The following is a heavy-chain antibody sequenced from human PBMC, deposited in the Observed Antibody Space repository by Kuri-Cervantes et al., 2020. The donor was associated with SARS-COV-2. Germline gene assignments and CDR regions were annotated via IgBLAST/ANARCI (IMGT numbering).Heavy chain of an antibody. CDR1: GFTFSSYS. CDR3: ARGYCSSTSCPPYYYYGMDV. V-gene: IGHV3-48*02. Sequence: GESLKISCAASGFTFSSYSMNWVRQAPGKGLEWVSYISSSSTIYYADSVKGRFTISRDNAKNSLYLQMNSLRDEGTAVYYCARGYCSSTSCPPYYYYGMDVWGQGTTVTVSS. CDR2: ISSSSTI. J-gene: IGHJ6*02. D-gene: IGHD2-2*01.